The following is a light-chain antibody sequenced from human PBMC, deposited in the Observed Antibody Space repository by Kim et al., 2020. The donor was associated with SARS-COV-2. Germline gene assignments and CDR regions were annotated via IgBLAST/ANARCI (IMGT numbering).Light chain of an antibody. J-gene: IGKJ4*01. CDR2: GAS. Sequence: DIQMTQSPSYLSASVGDRVTIACRTSQSITTYLNWYQQKPGEAPSLLIYGASTLRSGVPSRFSGSGSGTGFTLSISSLQPEDSATYYCQQSYSTRLTFGGGTKLEI. CDR1: QSITTY. CDR3: QQSYSTRLT. V-gene: IGKV1-39*01.